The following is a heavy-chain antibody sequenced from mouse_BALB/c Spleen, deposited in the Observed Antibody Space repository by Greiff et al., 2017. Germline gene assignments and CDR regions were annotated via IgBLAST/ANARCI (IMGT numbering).Heavy chain of an antibody. D-gene: IGHD2-14*01. CDR1: GYTFTSYW. Sequence: QQSCKASGYTFTSYWMHWVKQRPGQGLEWIGEINPSNGRTNYNEKFKSKATLTVDKSSSTAYMQLSSLTSEDSAVYYCARGDRYYAMDYWGQGTSVTVSS. V-gene: IGHV1S81*02. J-gene: IGHJ4*01. CDR2: INPSNGRT. CDR3: ARGDRYYAMDY.